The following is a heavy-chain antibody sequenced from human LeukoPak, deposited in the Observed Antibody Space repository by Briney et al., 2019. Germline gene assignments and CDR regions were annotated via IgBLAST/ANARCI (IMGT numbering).Heavy chain of an antibody. V-gene: IGHV4-59*01. CDR3: ARERCAGGSCYPDAFDI. CDR1: GASIRSYY. J-gene: IGHJ3*02. D-gene: IGHD2-15*01. Sequence: SETLSLTCTVSGASIRSYYWSWIRQPPGKGLEWIAYINYSGNTNYNPSLKSRATISLDTSKNQFSLKLSSVTAADTAVYYCARERCAGGSCYPDAFDIWGQGTMLTVSS. CDR2: INYSGNT.